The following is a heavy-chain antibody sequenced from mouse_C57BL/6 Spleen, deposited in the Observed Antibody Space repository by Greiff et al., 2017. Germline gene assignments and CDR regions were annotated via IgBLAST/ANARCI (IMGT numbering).Heavy chain of an antibody. Sequence: VQLQESGAELARPGASVKLSCKASGYTFTSYGISWVKQRTGQGLEWIGEIYPRSGNTYYNEKFKGKATLTADKASSTAYMELRSLTPEDSAVYFCARIDYYGSSYRYFDVWGTGTTVTVSS. J-gene: IGHJ1*03. CDR2: IYPRSGNT. CDR1: GYTFTSYG. D-gene: IGHD1-1*01. CDR3: ARIDYYGSSYRYFDV. V-gene: IGHV1-81*01.